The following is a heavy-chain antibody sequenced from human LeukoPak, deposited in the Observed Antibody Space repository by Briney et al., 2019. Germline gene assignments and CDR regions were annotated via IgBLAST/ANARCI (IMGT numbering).Heavy chain of an antibody. V-gene: IGHV1-8*01. CDR3: ARGSLEYYDFWSGSRWDWFDP. J-gene: IGHJ5*02. CDR2: MNPNSGNT. CDR1: GYTLTSYD. D-gene: IGHD3-3*01. Sequence: GASVKVSCKASGYTLTSYDINWVRQATGQGLEWMGWMNPNSGNTGYAQKFQGRVTMTRNTSISTAYMEPSSLRSEDTAVYYCARGSLEYYDFWSGSRWDWFDPWGQGTLVTVSS.